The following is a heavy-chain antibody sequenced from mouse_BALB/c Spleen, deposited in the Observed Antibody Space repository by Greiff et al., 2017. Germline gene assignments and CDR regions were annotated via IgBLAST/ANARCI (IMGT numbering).Heavy chain of an antibody. V-gene: IGHV1S81*02. D-gene: IGHD2-4*01. J-gene: IGHJ4*01. CDR2: INPSNGDT. CDR3: TRGDYDRAMDY. Sequence: QVQLQQSGAELVKPGASVKLSCKASGYTFTSYYMYWVKQRPGQGLEWIGEINPSNGDTNFNEKFKSKATLTVDKSSSTAYMQLSSLTSEDSAVYYCTRGDYDRAMDYWGQGTSVTVSS. CDR1: GYTFTSYY.